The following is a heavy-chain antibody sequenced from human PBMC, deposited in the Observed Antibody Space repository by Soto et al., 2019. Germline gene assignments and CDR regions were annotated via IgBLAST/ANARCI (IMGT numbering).Heavy chain of an antibody. CDR3: AKEGTSYYDFWSGRTYYYYYYYMDV. V-gene: IGHV3-23*01. D-gene: IGHD3-3*01. J-gene: IGHJ6*03. CDR1: GFTFSSYA. Sequence: GGSLRLSCAASGFTFSSYAMSWVRQAPGKGLEWVSAISGSGGSTYYADSVKGRFTISRDNSKNTLYLQMNSLRAEDTAVYYYAKEGTSYYDFWSGRTYYYYYYYMDVWGKGTTVTVSS. CDR2: ISGSGGST.